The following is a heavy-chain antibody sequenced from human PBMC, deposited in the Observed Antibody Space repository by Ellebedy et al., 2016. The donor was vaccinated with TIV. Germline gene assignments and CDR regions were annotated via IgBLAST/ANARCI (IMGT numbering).Heavy chain of an antibody. CDR3: AKDSQGFDP. J-gene: IGHJ5*02. Sequence: SLKISCAASGFTFDDYAMHWVRQAPGKGLEWVSGISWNSGSIGYADSVKGRFTISRDNAKNSLYLQMNSLRAEDTALYYCAKDSQGFDPWGQGTLVAVSS. CDR1: GFTFDDYA. CDR2: ISWNSGSI. V-gene: IGHV3-9*01.